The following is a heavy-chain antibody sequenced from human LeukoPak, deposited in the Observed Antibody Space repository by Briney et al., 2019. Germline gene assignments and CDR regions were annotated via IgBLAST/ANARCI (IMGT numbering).Heavy chain of an antibody. J-gene: IGHJ4*02. CDR3: ASHVEMGPLGY. V-gene: IGHV1-69*04. CDR1: GGTFSSYA. Sequence: SVKVSCKASGGTFSSYAISWVRQAPGQGLEWMGRIIPILGIANYAQKFQGRVTITADKSTSTAYMELSSLRSEDTAVYYCASHVEMGPLGYWGQGTLVTVSS. D-gene: IGHD5-24*01. CDR2: IIPILGIA.